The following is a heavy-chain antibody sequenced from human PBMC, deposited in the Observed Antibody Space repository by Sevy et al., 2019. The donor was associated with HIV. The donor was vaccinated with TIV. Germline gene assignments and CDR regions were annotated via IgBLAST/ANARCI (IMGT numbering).Heavy chain of an antibody. CDR1: GGSFSGYY. D-gene: IGHD3-10*01. CDR3: ARGSLYGSGSYLFSCYGMDV. V-gene: IGHV4-34*01. J-gene: IGHJ6*02. Sequence: SETLSLTCAVYGGSFSGYYWSWIRQPPGKGLEWIGEINHSGSTNYNPSLKSRVTISVDTSKNQFYLKLSSVTAADTAVYYCARGSLYGSGSYLFSCYGMDVWGQGTTVTVSS. CDR2: INHSGST.